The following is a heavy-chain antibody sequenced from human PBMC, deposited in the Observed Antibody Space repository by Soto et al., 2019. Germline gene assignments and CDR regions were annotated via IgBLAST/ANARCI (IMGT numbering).Heavy chain of an antibody. J-gene: IGHJ6*02. CDR3: ARDYKVADSNSYYYYGMDV. Sequence: AGGSLRLSCAASGFTFSSYSMNWVRQAPGKGLEWVSSISSSSSYIYYADSVKGRFTISRDNAKNSLYLQMNSLRAEDTAVYYCARDYKVADSNSYYYYGMDVWGQGTTVTVSS. V-gene: IGHV3-21*01. D-gene: IGHD4-4*01. CDR1: GFTFSSYS. CDR2: ISSSSSYI.